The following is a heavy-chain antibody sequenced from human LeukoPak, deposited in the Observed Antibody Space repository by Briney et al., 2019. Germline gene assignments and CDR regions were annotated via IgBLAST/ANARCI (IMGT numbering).Heavy chain of an antibody. CDR2: IYTSGST. J-gene: IGHJ4*02. Sequence: PSETLSLTCTVSGGSISSGSYYWSWIRQPAGKGLEWIGRIYTSGSTNYNPSLKSRVTISVDTSKNQFSLNLTSVTAADTAVYYCARMGAIAGASANPDHWGQGTLVTVSS. D-gene: IGHD6-13*01. V-gene: IGHV4-61*02. CDR3: ARMGAIAGASANPDH. CDR1: GGSISSGSYY.